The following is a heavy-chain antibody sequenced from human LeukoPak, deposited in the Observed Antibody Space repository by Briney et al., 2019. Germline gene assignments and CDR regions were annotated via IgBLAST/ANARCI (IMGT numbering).Heavy chain of an antibody. J-gene: IGHJ6*03. D-gene: IGHD3-3*01. CDR3: ARGSDRFWSGFPRGYYYMDV. CDR2: INHSGST. V-gene: IGHV4-34*01. CDR1: GGSFSGYY. Sequence: PSETLSLTCAVYGGSFSGYYWSWIRQPPGKGLEWIGEINHSGSTNYNPSLKSRVTISVDTSKNQFSRKLSSVTAADTAVYYCARGSDRFWSGFPRGYYYMDVWGKGTTVTVSS.